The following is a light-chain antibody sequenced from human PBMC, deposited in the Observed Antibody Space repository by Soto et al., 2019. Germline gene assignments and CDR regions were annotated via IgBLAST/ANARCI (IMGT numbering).Light chain of an antibody. J-gene: IGKJ5*01. Sequence: DIQMTQSPSSLSASVGDRVTITCRASQTISNYLNWYQQQPGKAPKLLIYDASSLESGVPSRFSGSGSGTEFTLTISSLQPDDFATYYCQQYNSYQITFGQGTRLEIK. CDR3: QQYNSYQIT. CDR1: QTISNY. V-gene: IGKV1-5*01. CDR2: DAS.